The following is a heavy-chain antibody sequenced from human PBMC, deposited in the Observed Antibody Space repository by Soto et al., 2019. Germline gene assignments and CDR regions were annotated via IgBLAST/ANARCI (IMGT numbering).Heavy chain of an antibody. CDR2: IYYSGST. CDR3: ARDRSGSGSQYYYYYGMDV. Sequence: SETLSLTCTVSGGSISSGGYYWSWIRQHPGKGLEWIGYIYYSGSTYYNPSLKSRVTISVDTSKNQFSLKLSSVTAADTAVYYCARDRSGSGSQYYYYYGMDVWGQGTTVTVSS. V-gene: IGHV4-31*03. CDR1: GGSISSGGYY. D-gene: IGHD3-10*01. J-gene: IGHJ6*02.